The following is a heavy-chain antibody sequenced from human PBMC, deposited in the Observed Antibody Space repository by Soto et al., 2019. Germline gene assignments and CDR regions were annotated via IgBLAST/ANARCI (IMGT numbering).Heavy chain of an antibody. CDR1: GYTFTSYY. CDR3: ARDNTMVRGVITTDYYYYYGMDV. V-gene: IGHV1-46*01. Sequence: GASVKASCKASGYTFTSYYMHWVRQAPGQGLEWMGIINPSGGSTSYAQKFQGRVTMTRDTSTSTVYMELSSLRSEDTAVYYCARDNTMVRGVITTDYYYYYGMDVWGQGTTVTVSS. J-gene: IGHJ6*02. D-gene: IGHD3-10*01. CDR2: INPSGGST.